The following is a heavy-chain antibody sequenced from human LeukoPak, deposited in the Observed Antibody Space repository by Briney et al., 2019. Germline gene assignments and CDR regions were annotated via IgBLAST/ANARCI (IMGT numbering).Heavy chain of an antibody. CDR1: GFTVSSNY. J-gene: IGHJ4*02. V-gene: IGHV3-66*01. Sequence: PGGSLRLSCAASGFTVSSNYMSWVRQAPGKGLEWVSVIHSGGSTYYADSVKGRFTISRDNSKNTLYLQMNSLRAEDTAVYYCAVDFYGDHDYWGQGTLVTVSS. D-gene: IGHD4-17*01. CDR3: AVDFYGDHDY. CDR2: IHSGGST.